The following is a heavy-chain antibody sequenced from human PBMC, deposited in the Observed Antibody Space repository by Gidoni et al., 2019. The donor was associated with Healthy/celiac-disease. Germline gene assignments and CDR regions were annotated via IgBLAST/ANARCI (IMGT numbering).Heavy chain of an antibody. CDR2: ISSSGITI. CDR3: ARDLKVTLYYMDV. CDR1: GVPFSGYY. J-gene: IGHJ6*03. V-gene: IGHV3-11*01. Sequence: QVQLVESGGGLVKPGGSLSLPWEDSGVPFSGYYMSWIRQGPGKGLEWVTYISSSGITIYYADSVKGRFTISRDNAKTSLYLQMNSLRAEDTAVYYCARDLKVTLYYMDVWGKGTTVTVSS.